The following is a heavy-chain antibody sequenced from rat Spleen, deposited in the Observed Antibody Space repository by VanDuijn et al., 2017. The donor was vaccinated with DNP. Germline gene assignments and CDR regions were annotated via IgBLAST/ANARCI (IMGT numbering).Heavy chain of an antibody. D-gene: IGHD3-1*01. CDR2: ITYDGSRT. Sequence: EVQLVESGGGLVQPGRSLKLSCAASGFTFSAYNMAWVRQAPKKALEWVATITYDGSRTYCRDSVKGRFTISRDNAKSSLFLQMDSLRSDDTATYYCATHPLSGARWFAYWGQGTLVTVSS. CDR3: ATHPLSGARWFAY. J-gene: IGHJ3*01. CDR1: GFTFSAYN. V-gene: IGHV5S10*01.